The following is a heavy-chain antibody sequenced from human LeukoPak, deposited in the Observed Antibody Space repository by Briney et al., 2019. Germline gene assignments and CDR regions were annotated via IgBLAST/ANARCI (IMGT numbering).Heavy chain of an antibody. J-gene: IGHJ4*02. V-gene: IGHV3-23*01. CDR2: ISGSGGST. D-gene: IGHD2-21*01. Sequence: GGSLRLSCAVSGITLSNYGMSWVRQAPGKGLEWVAGISGSGGSTNYADSVKGRFTISRDNPKNTLYLQLNSLRVEDTAVYYCAKRGVVIRVILVGFHKEAYYFDSWGQGALVTVSS. CDR1: GITLSNYG. CDR3: AKRGVVIRVILVGFHKEAYYFDS.